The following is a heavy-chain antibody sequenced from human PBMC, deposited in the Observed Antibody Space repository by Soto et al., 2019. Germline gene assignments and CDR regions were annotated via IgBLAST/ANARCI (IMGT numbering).Heavy chain of an antibody. CDR2: MNPNSGNT. CDR3: ARAHYVYGYWFDP. D-gene: IGHD3-10*01. V-gene: IGHV1-8*01. J-gene: IGHJ5*02. Sequence: QVQLVQSGAEVKKPGASVKVSCKASGYTFTSYDINWVRQATGQGLEWMGWMNPNSGNTGYAQKFQGIVTMTRNISISTAYMELSSLRSEDTAVYYCARAHYVYGYWFDPWGQGTLVTVSS. CDR1: GYTFTSYD.